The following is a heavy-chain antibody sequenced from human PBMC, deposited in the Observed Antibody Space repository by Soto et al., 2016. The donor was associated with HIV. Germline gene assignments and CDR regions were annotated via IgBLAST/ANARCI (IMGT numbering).Heavy chain of an antibody. CDR2: IFHSGST. Sequence: QMQLQESGSGLVKPSGTLSLTCSVSDGSIRSNKWWTWVRQPPGKGLEWIGEIFHSGSTNYNPSLKSRITISVDKSKNQFSLKLNSVTVADTAVYYCATRYSFDGMDVWGQGDHGRRLL. D-gene: IGHD5-18*01. J-gene: IGHJ6*02. CDR3: ATRYSFDGMDV. CDR1: DGSIRSNKW. V-gene: IGHV4-4*02.